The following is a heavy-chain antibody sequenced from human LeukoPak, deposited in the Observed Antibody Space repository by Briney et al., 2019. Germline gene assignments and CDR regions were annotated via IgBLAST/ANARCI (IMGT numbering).Heavy chain of an antibody. V-gene: IGHV4-30-2*01. CDR1: GGSISSGGYS. CDR2: IYHSGST. Sequence: SETLSLTCAVSGGSISSGGYSWSWIRQPPGKGLEWIGYIYHSGSTNYNPSLKSRVTISVDTSKNQFSLKLSSVTAADTAVYYCARGATYYYDSSGYPTYDYWGQGTLVTVSS. J-gene: IGHJ4*02. CDR3: ARGATYYYDSSGYPTYDY. D-gene: IGHD3-22*01.